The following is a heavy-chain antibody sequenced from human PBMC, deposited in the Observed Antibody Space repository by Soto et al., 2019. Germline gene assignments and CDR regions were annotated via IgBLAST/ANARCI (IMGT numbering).Heavy chain of an antibody. J-gene: IGHJ4*03. CDR1: GGSISSSNW. Sequence: QVQLQESGPGLVKPSGTLSLTCAVSGGSISSSNWWSWVRQPPGKGLEWIGEIYHSGSTNYNPSLKRGVTIPEEKPKTQSSLKRSSVTAADPAVYYWARKKTGTTGFHYGGRGP. D-gene: IGHD1-7*01. V-gene: IGHV4-4*02. CDR2: IYHSGST. CDR3: ARKKTGTTGFHY.